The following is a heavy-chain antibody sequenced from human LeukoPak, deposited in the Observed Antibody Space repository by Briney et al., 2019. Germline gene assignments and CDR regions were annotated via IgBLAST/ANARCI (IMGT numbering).Heavy chain of an antibody. Sequence: GGSLRLSCAASGFIFSDHYMSWIRQAPGKGLEWVSYISQTGTSTSYADSVRGRFTISRDNAKNSLYLQMNSLRAKDTAVFYCARGLWGLDVWGKGTTVTVSS. CDR1: GFIFSDHY. CDR2: ISQTGTST. D-gene: IGHD3-16*01. V-gene: IGHV3-11*04. CDR3: ARGLWGLDV. J-gene: IGHJ6*04.